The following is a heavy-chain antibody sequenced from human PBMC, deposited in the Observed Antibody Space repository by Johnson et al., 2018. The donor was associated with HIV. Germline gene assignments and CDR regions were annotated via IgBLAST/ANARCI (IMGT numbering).Heavy chain of an antibody. Sequence: EVQLVESGGGLVQPGGSLRLSCAASGFTFSDHYMDWVRQAPGKGLEWVGRTRKKVNSYTTEYAASVKGRFTVPRDDSKNSVYLQMNSLTPEDTAVYYCARGCGSRSGSPCYDPFDIWGQGTMVTVSS. CDR1: GFTFSDHY. J-gene: IGHJ3*02. V-gene: IGHV3-72*01. CDR3: ARGCGSRSGSPCYDPFDI. CDR2: TRKKVNSYTT. D-gene: IGHD1-26*01.